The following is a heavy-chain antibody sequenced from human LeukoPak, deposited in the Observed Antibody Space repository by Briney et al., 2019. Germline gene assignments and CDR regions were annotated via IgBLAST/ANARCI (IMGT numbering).Heavy chain of an antibody. CDR1: GYTFTSYY. J-gene: IGHJ4*02. CDR2: INPSGGNT. Sequence: GASVKVSCKASGYTFTSYYMHWVRQAPGQGLEWMGIINPSGGNTNYAQKLQGRVTMTTDTSTSTAYMELRSLRSDDTAVYYCASSVVVRGQVDYFDYWGQGTLVTVSS. CDR3: ASSVVVRGQVDYFDY. V-gene: IGHV1-46*01. D-gene: IGHD3-10*01.